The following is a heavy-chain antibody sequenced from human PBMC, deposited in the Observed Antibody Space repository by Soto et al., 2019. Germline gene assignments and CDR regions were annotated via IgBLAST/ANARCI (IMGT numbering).Heavy chain of an antibody. D-gene: IGHD5-12*01. CDR2: IYYSGST. J-gene: IGHJ4*02. Sequence: PSETLSLTCTVSGGSISSSSYYWGWIRQPPGKGLEWIGSIYYSGSTYYNPSLKSRVTISVDTSKNQFSLKLSSVTAADTAVYYCARLYGGYEVIFYFDYWGQGTLVTVS. CDR1: GGSISSSSYY. V-gene: IGHV4-39*01. CDR3: ARLYGGYEVIFYFDY.